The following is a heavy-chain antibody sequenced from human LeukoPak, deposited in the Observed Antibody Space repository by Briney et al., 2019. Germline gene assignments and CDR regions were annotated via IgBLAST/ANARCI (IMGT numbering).Heavy chain of an antibody. V-gene: IGHV3-21*04. Sequence: PGGSLRLSCAASGFTFSSYSMNWVRQAPGKGLEWVSSISSSSSYIYYADSVKGRFTISRDNAKNSLSLQLNSLRAEDTAVYYCAREQWFRWEYWGQGILVTVSS. CDR3: AREQWFRWEY. D-gene: IGHD3-22*01. CDR2: ISSSSSYI. CDR1: GFTFSSYS. J-gene: IGHJ4*02.